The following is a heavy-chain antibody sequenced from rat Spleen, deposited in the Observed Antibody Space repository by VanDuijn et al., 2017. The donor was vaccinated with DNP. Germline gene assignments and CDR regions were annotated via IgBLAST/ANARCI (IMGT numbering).Heavy chain of an antibody. D-gene: IGHD1-4*01. J-gene: IGHJ2*01. Sequence: QVQLKESGPGLVQPSQTLSLTCTVSGFSLTSYNVHWVRQPTGKGLEWMGIIWTGGSTDYNSALKSRLSISRDTSKSQVFLKMNSLQTEDIATYYCAREGTGPFDYWGQGVMVTVSS. CDR3: AREGTGPFDY. CDR2: IWTGGST. V-gene: IGHV2-30*01. CDR1: GFSLTSYN.